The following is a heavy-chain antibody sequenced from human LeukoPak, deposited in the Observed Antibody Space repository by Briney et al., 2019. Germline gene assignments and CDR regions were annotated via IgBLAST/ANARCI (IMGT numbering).Heavy chain of an antibody. CDR1: GFTFTDFY. CDR2: IYSGGST. J-gene: IGHJ6*03. CDR3: ARWSSGWTLVHYYYYYMDV. Sequence: QTGGSLRLSCAASGFTFTDFYMNWIRQAPGKGLEWVSVIYSGGSTYYADSVKGRFTISRDNSKNTLYLQMNSLRAEDTAVYYCARWSSGWTLVHYYYYYMDVWGKGTTVTISS. V-gene: IGHV3-66*01. D-gene: IGHD6-19*01.